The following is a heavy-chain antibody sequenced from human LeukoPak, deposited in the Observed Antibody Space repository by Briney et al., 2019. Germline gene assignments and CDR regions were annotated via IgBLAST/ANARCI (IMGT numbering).Heavy chain of an antibody. J-gene: IGHJ4*02. CDR2: INPNSGNT. CDR1: GYTFTGHY. D-gene: IGHD1-26*01. CDR3: ARASAQWEPSDY. V-gene: IGHV1-8*02. Sequence: ASVKVSCKASGYTFTGHYMHWVRQAPGQGLEWMGWINPNSGNTGYAQKFQGRVTMTRNTSISTAYMELSSLRSEDTAVYYCARASAQWEPSDYWGQGTLVTVSS.